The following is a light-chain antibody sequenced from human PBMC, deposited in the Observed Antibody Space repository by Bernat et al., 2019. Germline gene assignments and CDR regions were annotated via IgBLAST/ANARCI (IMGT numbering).Light chain of an antibody. CDR2: INN. Sequence: SVLSQLPPASGTPGQRVPISRSGSSVIIGSNTVKCYQQPPPTPPKLPSFINNQWPSGVPARFSGSKSGASASLAISRLQSEDEADYYCAAWDDSLNGPVFGGGTKLTVL. CDR1: SVIIGSNT. V-gene: IGLV1-44*01. CDR3: AAWDDSLNGPV. J-gene: IGLJ3*02.